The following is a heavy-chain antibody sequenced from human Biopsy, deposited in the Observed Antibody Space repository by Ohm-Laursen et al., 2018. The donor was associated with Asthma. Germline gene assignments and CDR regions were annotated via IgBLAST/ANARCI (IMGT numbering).Heavy chain of an antibody. J-gene: IGHJ6*02. Sequence: GSSVKVSCKAPGGTFSNFAISWVRQAPGQGLEWLGGIMTDIGKTNYAQKFQGRVTITADESTSTAYMEVTSLRSEDTAIYYCARCQVGYSSFWSLLLKKIYYSGMDVWGQGTAVTVSS. CDR2: IMTDIGKT. V-gene: IGHV1-69*01. CDR3: ARCQVGYSSFWSLLLKKIYYSGMDV. CDR1: GGTFSNFA. D-gene: IGHD3-22*01.